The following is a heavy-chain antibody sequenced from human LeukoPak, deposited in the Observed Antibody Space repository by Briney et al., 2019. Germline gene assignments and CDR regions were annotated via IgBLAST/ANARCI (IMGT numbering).Heavy chain of an antibody. V-gene: IGHV3-23*01. D-gene: IGHD2-15*01. CDR2: ISSSSSTI. Sequence: GGSLRLSCAASGFTFDYYGMSWVRQAPGKGLEWVSYISSSSSTIYYADSVKGRFTISRDNSKNTLYLQMNSLRAEDTAVYYCAKDRRYCSGGSCYRGSFYFDYWGQGTLVTVSS. CDR3: AKDRRYCSGGSCYRGSFYFDY. CDR1: GFTFDYYG. J-gene: IGHJ4*02.